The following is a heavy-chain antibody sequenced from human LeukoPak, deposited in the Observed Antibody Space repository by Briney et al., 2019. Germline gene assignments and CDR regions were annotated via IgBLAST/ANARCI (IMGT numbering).Heavy chain of an antibody. Sequence: ASVKVSCKVSGYTLTELSMHWVRQAPGKGLEWMGGFDPEDGETIYAQKFQGRVTMTRDTSISTAYMELNRLRSDDTAVYYCATFAGEHQAPFDYWGQGTLVTVSS. J-gene: IGHJ4*02. CDR3: ATFAGEHQAPFDY. CDR2: FDPEDGET. D-gene: IGHD1-26*01. CDR1: GYTLTELS. V-gene: IGHV1-24*01.